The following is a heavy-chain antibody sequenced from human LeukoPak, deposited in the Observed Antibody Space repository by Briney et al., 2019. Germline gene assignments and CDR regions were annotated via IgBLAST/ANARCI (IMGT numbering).Heavy chain of an antibody. Sequence: GESLQISCKGSGYNFSRYWIGWVRQMPGKGLEWIGIIYPGDSDIRYSPSFQGQVTISADKSISTAYLQWSSLKASDTAMYYCARHTDWFDRWGQGTLVTVSS. CDR3: ARHTDWFDR. D-gene: IGHD2-8*02. CDR1: GYNFSRYW. J-gene: IGHJ5*02. V-gene: IGHV5-51*01. CDR2: IYPGDSDI.